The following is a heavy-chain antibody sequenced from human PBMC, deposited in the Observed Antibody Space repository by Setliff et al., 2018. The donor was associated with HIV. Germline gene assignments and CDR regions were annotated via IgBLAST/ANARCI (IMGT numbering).Heavy chain of an antibody. Sequence: GESLKISCKASGYTFTNYWIGWVRQMPGKGLEWIGVIYPGDYVTRYGPSFQGQVSISADVSITTAYLQWSSLKASDTAMYYCTRRRRAPGTEDLEAYWGQGTLVT. J-gene: IGHJ4*02. CDR2: IYPGDYVT. CDR1: GYTFTNYW. CDR3: TRRRRAPGTEDLEAY. V-gene: IGHV5-51*01. D-gene: IGHD1-26*01.